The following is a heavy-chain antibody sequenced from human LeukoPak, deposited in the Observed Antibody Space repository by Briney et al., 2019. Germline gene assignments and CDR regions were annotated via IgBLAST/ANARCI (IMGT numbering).Heavy chain of an antibody. CDR1: GYSISSGYY. CDR3: ARAQKLEPSDY. CDR2: IYHSGST. V-gene: IGHV4-38-2*02. Sequence: SETLYLTCTVSGYSISSGYYWGWIRHPPGKGLEWIGSIYHSGSTYYNPSLKRRVTISVDTSKNQFSLKLSSVTAADTAVYYCARAQKLEPSDYWGQGTLVTVSS. D-gene: IGHD1-1*01. J-gene: IGHJ4*02.